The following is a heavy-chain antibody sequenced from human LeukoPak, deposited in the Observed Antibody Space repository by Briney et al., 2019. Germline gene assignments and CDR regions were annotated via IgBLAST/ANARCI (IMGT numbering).Heavy chain of an antibody. CDR1: GYSFSSFW. J-gene: IGHJ5*02. Sequence: GESLKISCKASGYSFSSFWIAWVRQMPGKGLEWMGIIYPGDSVISFRPSFQGQVTISADKSITTAYLQWSSLKASDTAIYYCARHGYYDFWSGQNWFDPWGQGTLVTVS. D-gene: IGHD3-3*01. CDR3: ARHGYYDFWSGQNWFDP. CDR2: IYPGDSVI. V-gene: IGHV5-51*01.